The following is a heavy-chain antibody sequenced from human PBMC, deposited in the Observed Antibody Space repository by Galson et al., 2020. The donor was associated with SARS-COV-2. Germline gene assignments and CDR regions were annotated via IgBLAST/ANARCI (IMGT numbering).Heavy chain of an antibody. D-gene: IGHD3-9*01. CDR1: GYSISSGYY. CDR2: IYHSGST. V-gene: IGHV4-38-2*02. J-gene: IGHJ6*02. CDR3: AGTYYDILTGYSPPYYYYGMDV. Sequence: SETLSLTCTVSGYSISSGYYWGWIRQPPGKGLEWIGSIYHSGSTYYNPSLKSQVTISVDTSKNQFSLKLSSVTAADTAVYYCAGTYYDILTGYSPPYYYYGMDVWGQGTTVTVSS.